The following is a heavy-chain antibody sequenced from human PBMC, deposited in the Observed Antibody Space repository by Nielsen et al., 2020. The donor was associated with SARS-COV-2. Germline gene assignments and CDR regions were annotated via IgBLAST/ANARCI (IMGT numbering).Heavy chain of an antibody. D-gene: IGHD6-6*01. CDR3: ARERQLGYGMDV. V-gene: IGHV3-13*01. Sequence: GESLKTSCAASGFTFSSYDMHWVRQATGKGLEWVSAIGTAGDTYYPGSVKGRFTISRENAKNSLYLQMNSLRAGDTAVYYCARERQLGYGMDVWGQGTTVTVSS. CDR1: GFTFSSYD. J-gene: IGHJ6*02. CDR2: IGTAGDT.